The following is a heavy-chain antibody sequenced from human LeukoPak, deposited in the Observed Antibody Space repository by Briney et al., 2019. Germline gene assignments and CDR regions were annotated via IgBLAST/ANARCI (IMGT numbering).Heavy chain of an antibody. CDR2: MNPNSGNT. CDR3: ARTLRDS. J-gene: IGHJ5*02. V-gene: IGHV1-8*01. Sequence: ASVKVSCKASGYTFTNYDINWVRQATGQGLEWMGWMNPNSGNTGYAQYFHGRVTMTRNTSINTAYMELSSLRSDDTAVYYCARTLRDSWGQGTLVTVSS. CDR1: GYTFTNYD. D-gene: IGHD5-12*01.